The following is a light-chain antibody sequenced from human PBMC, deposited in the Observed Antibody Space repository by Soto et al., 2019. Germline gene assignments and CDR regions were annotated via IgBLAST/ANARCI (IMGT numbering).Light chain of an antibody. V-gene: IGLV1-44*01. CDR1: SSNMGSNT. CDR2: SNN. Sequence: QSVLTQPPSASGTPGQRVTISWSGSSSNMGSNTVDWYQQLPGTAPKLLIYSNNQRPSGVPDRFSGSKSGTSASLAISGLHSEDEADYYCAAWDDSLNGGVFGGGTKLTAL. CDR3: AAWDDSLNGGV. J-gene: IGLJ3*02.